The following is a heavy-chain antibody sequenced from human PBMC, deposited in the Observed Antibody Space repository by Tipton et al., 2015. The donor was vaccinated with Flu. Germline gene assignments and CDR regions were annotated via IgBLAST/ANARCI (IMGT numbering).Heavy chain of an antibody. J-gene: IGHJ4*02. CDR3: ARLSYYDVDLKNFYFDH. V-gene: IGHV4-39*01. CDR1: SGSIRSTNYF. D-gene: IGHD3-10*02. CDR2: IYPSGTT. Sequence: TLSLTCTVSSGSIRSTNYFCAWIRQPPGKRLELIGSIYPSGTTYYNPSHKSRVTISVATSKSQFSLTLRSVTAADTAVYYCARLSYYDVDLKNFYFDHWGQGALVTVSS.